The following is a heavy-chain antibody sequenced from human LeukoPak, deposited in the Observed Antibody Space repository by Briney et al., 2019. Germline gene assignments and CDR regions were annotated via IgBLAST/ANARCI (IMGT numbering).Heavy chain of an antibody. CDR3: ASEYCGGDCYSWYYGMDV. V-gene: IGHV3-7*04. CDR2: IKQDGSEK. J-gene: IGHJ6*02. CDR1: GFTFSGSW. Sequence: PGGSLRLSCAASGFTFSGSWMTWVRQAPGKGLEWVANIKQDGSEKYYVDSVEGRFFISRGNAKNSLYLQMHSLRAEDTAVYYCASEYCGGDCYSWYYGMDVWGQGTTVTVSS. D-gene: IGHD2-21*02.